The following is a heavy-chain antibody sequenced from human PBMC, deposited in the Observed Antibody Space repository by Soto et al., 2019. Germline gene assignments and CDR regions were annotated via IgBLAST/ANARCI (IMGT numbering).Heavy chain of an antibody. J-gene: IGHJ5*02. CDR1: GGSISSYY. D-gene: IGHD3-10*01. CDR2: IYTSGST. CDR3: ARDVWLGEFGLFDP. V-gene: IGHV4-4*07. Sequence: SETLSLTCTVSGGSISSYYWSWIRQPAGKGLEWIGRIYTSGSTNYNPSLKSRVTMSVDTSKNQFSLKLSSVTAADTAVYYCARDVWLGEFGLFDPWGQGTLVTVSS.